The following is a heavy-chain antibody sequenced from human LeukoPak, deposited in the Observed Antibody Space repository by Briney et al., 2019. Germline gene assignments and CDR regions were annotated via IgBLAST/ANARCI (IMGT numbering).Heavy chain of an antibody. CDR3: ARDRYSYGTDY. Sequence: GASVKVSCKASGYTFTSYYMHWVRQAPGQGLEWMGIINPSGGSTSYAQKFQGRVTMTRDMSTSTVYMELSSLRSEDTAVYYCARDRYSYGTDYWGQGTLVTVSS. V-gene: IGHV1-46*01. D-gene: IGHD5-18*01. J-gene: IGHJ4*02. CDR1: GYTFTSYY. CDR2: INPSGGST.